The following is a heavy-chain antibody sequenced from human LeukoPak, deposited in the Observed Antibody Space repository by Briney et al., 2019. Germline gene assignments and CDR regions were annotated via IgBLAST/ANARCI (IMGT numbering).Heavy chain of an antibody. Sequence: ASVKVSCKASGGTFSSYAISWVRQAPGQGLEWMGRIIPILGIANYAQKFQGRVTITADKSTSTAYMELSSLRSEDTAVYYCARPQGYSYGYLSWGQGTLVTVSS. V-gene: IGHV1-69*04. CDR1: GGTFSSYA. J-gene: IGHJ4*02. CDR2: IIPILGIA. CDR3: ARPQGYSYGYLS. D-gene: IGHD5-18*01.